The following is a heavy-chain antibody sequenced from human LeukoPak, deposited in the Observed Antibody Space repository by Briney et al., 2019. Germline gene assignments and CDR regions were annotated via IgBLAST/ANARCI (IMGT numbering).Heavy chain of an antibody. J-gene: IGHJ4*02. CDR2: FDPEDGET. CDR3: ARGGYYGDYFDY. Sequence: ASVKVSCKVSGYTLTELSKHWVRQAPGKGLEWMGGFDPEDGETIYAQKFQGWVTMTRDTSISTAYMELSRLRSDDTAVYYCARGGYYGDYFDYWGQGTLVTVSS. CDR1: GYTLTELS. V-gene: IGHV1-24*01. D-gene: IGHD3-22*01.